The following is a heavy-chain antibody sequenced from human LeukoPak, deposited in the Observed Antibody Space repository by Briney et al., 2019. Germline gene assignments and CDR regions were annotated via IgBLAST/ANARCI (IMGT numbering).Heavy chain of an antibody. J-gene: IGHJ6*02. Sequence: GGSLRLSCAASGFTFSSYAMRWVRQAPGKGLEWVGIIWYDGSKKYYADPVKGRFTISRDNVKNTLYLQMNSLRAEDTAVYYCARDMRVRGVNIYAMDDWGQGTTVTVSS. CDR2: IWYDGSKK. V-gene: IGHV3-33*08. CDR3: ARDMRVRGVNIYAMDD. CDR1: GFTFSSYA. D-gene: IGHD3-10*01.